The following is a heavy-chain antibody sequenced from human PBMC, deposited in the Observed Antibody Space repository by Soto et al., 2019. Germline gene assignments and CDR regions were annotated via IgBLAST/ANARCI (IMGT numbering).Heavy chain of an antibody. CDR3: AKSNWFDP. CDR1: GFTFSDYW. J-gene: IGHJ5*02. CDR2: IDSDGSST. Sequence: EVQLVESGGGLVQPGGSLRLSCAASGFTFSDYWMNWVRQAPGKGLVWVSRIDSDGSSTSYADSVNGRFTISRDNAKNTLYLQMNSLCAEDTAVYYCAKSNWFDPWGQGTLVTVSS. V-gene: IGHV3-74*01.